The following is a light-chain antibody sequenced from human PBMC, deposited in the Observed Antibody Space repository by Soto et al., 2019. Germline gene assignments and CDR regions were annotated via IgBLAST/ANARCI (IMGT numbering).Light chain of an antibody. V-gene: IGKV1-39*01. J-gene: IGKJ5*01. CDR2: AAS. CDR1: QSITTF. Sequence: EIQMDQSPSALSASVGDRGNINDKASQSITTFLNWYQQKPGKAPNLLIYAASGLQSGVPSRFSGSGSGTDFTLTISSLQPEDFATYYCQQSYRTPITFGQGTRLETK. CDR3: QQSYRTPIT.